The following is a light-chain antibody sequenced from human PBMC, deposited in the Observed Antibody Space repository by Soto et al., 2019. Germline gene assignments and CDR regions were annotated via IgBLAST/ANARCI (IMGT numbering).Light chain of an antibody. J-gene: IGKJ1*01. CDR3: QQYKSYPWT. Sequence: DIQVTQSPSTLSASVGDRVTITCRASQNIDRWLAWYQQRPGKAPKFLIYDASNLESGVPSRFSGSGSGTEFSLTISSLQPDDFASYYCQQYKSYPWTFGQGTKVDIK. CDR1: QNIDRW. V-gene: IGKV1-5*01. CDR2: DAS.